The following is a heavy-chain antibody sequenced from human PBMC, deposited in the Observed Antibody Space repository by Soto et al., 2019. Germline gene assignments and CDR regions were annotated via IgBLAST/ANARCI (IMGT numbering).Heavy chain of an antibody. J-gene: IGHJ5*02. V-gene: IGHV1-18*01. CDR2: ISAYNGNT. D-gene: IGHD3-10*01. CDR1: GYTFTSYG. CDR3: ARRHGSGSYYTTHNWFDP. Sequence: ASVKVSCKASGYTFTSYGISWVRQAPGQGLEWMGWISAYNGNTNYAQKLQGRVTMTTDTSTSTAYTELRSLRSDDTAVYYCARRHGSGSYYTTHNWFDPWGQGTLVTVSS.